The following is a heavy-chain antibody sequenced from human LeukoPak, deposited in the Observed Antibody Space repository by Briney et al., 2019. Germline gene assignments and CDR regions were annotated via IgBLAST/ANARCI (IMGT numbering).Heavy chain of an antibody. CDR2: IYSGERT. CDR1: GFTVSSNY. V-gene: IGHV3-53*01. Sequence: GGSLRLSCVASGFTVSSNYMNWVRQAPGKGLAWVSIIYSGERTYYADSVKGRFTISRDTSKNTLYLHMNSLRAEDTGMYYCARDNPGSIDYWGQGTLVTVSS. J-gene: IGHJ4*02. CDR3: ARDNPGSIDY.